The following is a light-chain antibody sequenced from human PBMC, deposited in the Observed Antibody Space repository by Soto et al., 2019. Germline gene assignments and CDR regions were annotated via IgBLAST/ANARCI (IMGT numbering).Light chain of an antibody. CDR3: QQYNNWPLT. V-gene: IGKV3-15*01. CDR1: QSVSSN. J-gene: IGKJ4*01. CDR2: GAS. Sequence: EIVMTQSPATLSVSPGERATLSCRASQSVSSNLVWYQQKPGQAPRLLIYGASTRATGIPARFSGSGSGTEFTLTISGLQSEDFAVYYCQQYNNWPLTFGGGTKVDTK.